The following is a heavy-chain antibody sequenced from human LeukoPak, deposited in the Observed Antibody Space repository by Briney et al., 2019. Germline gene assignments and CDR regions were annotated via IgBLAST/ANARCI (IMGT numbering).Heavy chain of an antibody. J-gene: IGHJ4*02. CDR1: GYGGFPSYW. CDR3: ARQDGSGIYYFDY. CDR2: IYPGNSDT. V-gene: IGHV5-51*01. D-gene: IGHD3-10*01. Sequence: GESLKISCKGSGYGGFPSYWIAWVRQMPGKGLEWKGIIYPGNSDTRYSPSFQGQVTISADKSISTAYLQWSSLKASDTAIYYCARQDGSGIYYFDYWGQGTLVTVSS.